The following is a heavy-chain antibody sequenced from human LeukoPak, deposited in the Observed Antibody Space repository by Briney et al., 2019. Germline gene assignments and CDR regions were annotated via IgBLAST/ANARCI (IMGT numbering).Heavy chain of an antibody. CDR2: MNPNSGNT. V-gene: IGHV1-8*01. Sequence: ASVKVSCKASGYTFTSYDINWVRQATGQGLEWMGLMNPNSGNTGYAQKFQGRVTMTRNTSISTAYMELSSLRSEDTAVYYCARDKDDRYCSSTSCLYYYYGMDVWGQGTTVTVSS. CDR1: GYTFTSYD. D-gene: IGHD2-2*01. J-gene: IGHJ6*02. CDR3: ARDKDDRYCSSTSCLYYYYGMDV.